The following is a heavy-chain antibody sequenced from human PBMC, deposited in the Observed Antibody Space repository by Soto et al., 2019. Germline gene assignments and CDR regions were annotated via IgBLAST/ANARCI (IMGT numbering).Heavy chain of an antibody. CDR2: INQSGRT. J-gene: IGHJ3*02. D-gene: IGHD6-6*01. CDR1: GGSFMGYS. V-gene: IGHV4-34*01. Sequence: QVQLQQGGAGRLKPSETRSPTGAVYGGSFMGYSGSWTARPPGRGREGMGEINQSGRTNYNRSLKSRVTISVDTSKNQFSLKLSSVTAADTAVYYCARSSGVGSIAARRRAFDIWGQGTMVTVSS. CDR3: ARSSGVGSIAARRRAFDI.